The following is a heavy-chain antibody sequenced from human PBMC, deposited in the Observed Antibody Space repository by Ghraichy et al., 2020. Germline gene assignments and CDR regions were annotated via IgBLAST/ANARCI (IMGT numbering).Heavy chain of an antibody. CDR2: IYTSGST. Sequence: SETLSLTCSVSGASISSYYWSWIRQPAGKALEWIGRIYTSGSTNYNPSLKSRVTMSVDTSKNQFSLKLSSVTAADTAVYYCARDVSDWPNFDYWGQGTLVTVSS. D-gene: IGHD6-19*01. CDR3: ARDVSDWPNFDY. J-gene: IGHJ4*02. CDR1: GASISSYY. V-gene: IGHV4-4*07.